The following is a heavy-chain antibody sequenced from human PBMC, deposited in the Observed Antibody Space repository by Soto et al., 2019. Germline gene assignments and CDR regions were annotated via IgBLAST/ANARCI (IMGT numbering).Heavy chain of an antibody. CDR3: ATAPGPY. Sequence: PSGTLSLTCAVSGGSISSGGYSWSWIRQPPGKGLEWIGYIYHSGSTYYNPSLKGRVTISVDRSKNQFSLKLSSVTAADTAVYYCATAPGPYWGQGTLVTVSS. V-gene: IGHV4-30-2*01. CDR1: GGSISSGGYS. J-gene: IGHJ4*02. CDR2: IYHSGST.